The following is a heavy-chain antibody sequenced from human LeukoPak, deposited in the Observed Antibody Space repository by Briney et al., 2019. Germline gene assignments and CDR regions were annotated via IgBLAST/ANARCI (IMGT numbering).Heavy chain of an antibody. V-gene: IGHV4-34*01. CDR2: INHSGST. D-gene: IGHD2-2*01. CDR1: GGSFSGYY. Sequence: SETLSLTCAVYGGSFSGYYWSWIRRPPGKGLEGIGEINHSGSTNYNPSLKSRVTISVDTSKNQFSLKLSSETAADTAVYYCATNDCSSTSCPDDYWGQGTLVTVSS. CDR3: ATNDCSSTSCPDDY. J-gene: IGHJ4*02.